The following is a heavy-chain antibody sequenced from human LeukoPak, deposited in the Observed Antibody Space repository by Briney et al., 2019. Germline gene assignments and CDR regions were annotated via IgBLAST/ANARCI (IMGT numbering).Heavy chain of an antibody. D-gene: IGHD5-24*01. CDR3: ARTADGYNYEDAFDI. CDR2: IYPGDSDT. Sequence: GASVKISCKGSGYSFTSYWIGWVRQMPGKGLEWMVIIYPGDSDTRYSPSFQGQVTISADKSISTAYLQWSSLKASDTAMDYCARTADGYNYEDAFDIWGQGTMVTVSS. CDR1: GYSFTSYW. V-gene: IGHV5-51*03. J-gene: IGHJ3*02.